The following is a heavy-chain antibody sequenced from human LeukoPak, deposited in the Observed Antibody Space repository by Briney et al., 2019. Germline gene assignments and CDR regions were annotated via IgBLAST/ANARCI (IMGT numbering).Heavy chain of an antibody. CDR3: AREFRRGYSGYTTPRHFDY. CDR1: GYTFTSYD. V-gene: IGHV1-18*01. J-gene: IGHJ4*02. Sequence: ASVKVSCKASGYTFTSYDISWVRQAPGQGLEWMGWISAYNGNTNYAQRLQGRVTMTTDTSTSTAYMELRSLRSDDTAVYYCAREFRRGYSGYTTPRHFDYWGQGTLVTVSS. CDR2: ISAYNGNT. D-gene: IGHD5-12*01.